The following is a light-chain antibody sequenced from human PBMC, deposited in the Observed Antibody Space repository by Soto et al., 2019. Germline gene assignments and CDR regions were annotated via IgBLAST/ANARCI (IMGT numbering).Light chain of an antibody. J-gene: IGLJ1*01. CDR2: DVT. CDR3: SSYAGRYTYV. V-gene: IGLV2-11*01. CDR1: TSDVGGYNY. Sequence: QSVLTQPRSVSGSPGQSVSIFCTGTTSDVGGYNYVSWHQQHPGKAPKVMIYDVTKRPPGVPDRFSGSKSGNTASLTISGLQSEDEADYYCSSYAGRYTYVFGTGTKV.